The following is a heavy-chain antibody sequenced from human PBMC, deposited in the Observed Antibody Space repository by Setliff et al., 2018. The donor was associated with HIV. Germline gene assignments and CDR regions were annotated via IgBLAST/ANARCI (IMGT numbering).Heavy chain of an antibody. J-gene: IGHJ4*02. CDR1: GGTFSSYA. V-gene: IGHV1-46*01. CDR3: ARGESAAAGTGVCDY. Sequence: ASVKVSCKASGGTFSSYAISWVRQAPGHGLGWMGIINPSGGSTSHSQKFQGRVTMTRDTSTSTVYMELNSLRSEDTAMYYCARGESAAAGTGVCDYWGQGTLVTVSS. D-gene: IGHD6-13*01. CDR2: INPSGGST.